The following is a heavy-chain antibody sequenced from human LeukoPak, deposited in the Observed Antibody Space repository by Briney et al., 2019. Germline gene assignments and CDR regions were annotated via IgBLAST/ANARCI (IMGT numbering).Heavy chain of an antibody. CDR2: INPNSGGT. CDR1: GHTFTGYY. CDR3: ARDLGYYYDSSGYYLDY. Sequence: ASVKVSCKASGHTFTGYYMHWVRQAPGQGLEWMGWINPNSGGTNYAQKFQGRLTMTRDTSISTAYLELSSLRSEDTAVYYCARDLGYYYDSSGYYLDYWGQGTLVTVSS. V-gene: IGHV1-2*02. D-gene: IGHD3-22*01. J-gene: IGHJ4*02.